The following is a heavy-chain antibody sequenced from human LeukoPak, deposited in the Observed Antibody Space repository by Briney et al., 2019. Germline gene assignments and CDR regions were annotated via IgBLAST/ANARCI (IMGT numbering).Heavy chain of an antibody. CDR1: GYTFTGYS. V-gene: IGHV1-2*02. CDR2: INPKTGTA. J-gene: IGHJ4*02. CDR3: AGDLRGVRGVITY. D-gene: IGHD3-10*01. Sequence: ASVTVSCKASGYTFTGYSIYWVRQTPGQKLEWMGWINPKTGTANSAQKFQGRVTMTRDTSISTAYMELSRLRSDDTAVYYCAGDLRGVRGVITYWGQGTLVTVSS.